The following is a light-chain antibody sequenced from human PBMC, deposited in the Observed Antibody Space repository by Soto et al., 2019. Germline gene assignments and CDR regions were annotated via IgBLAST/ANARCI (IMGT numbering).Light chain of an antibody. CDR1: SGSIASKY. J-gene: IGLJ2*01. CDR2: EDD. Sequence: NFMLTQPHSVSESPGKTVTISCTRTSGSIASKYVQWFQQRPGSAPTTVIYEDDQRPSGVPDRFSGSVDSSSSSASLTISGLKTEDEADYYCQSYDTDTVVFGGGTKLTVL. CDR3: QSYDTDTVV. V-gene: IGLV6-57*04.